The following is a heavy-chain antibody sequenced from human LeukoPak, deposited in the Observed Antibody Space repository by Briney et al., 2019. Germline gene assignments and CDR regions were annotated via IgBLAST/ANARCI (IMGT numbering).Heavy chain of an antibody. J-gene: IGHJ4*02. V-gene: IGHV3-23*01. D-gene: IGHD4-17*01. CDR1: GFTFSNYA. CDR3: AKERQTGDYFTSDY. CDR2: ISGSGDST. Sequence: GGSLRLSCAASGFTFSNYAMPWVRQAPGKGLEWVSTISGSGDSTYYSDSVKDRFTISRDNSENTLYLQMNSLTVDDTAVYFCAKERQTGDYFTSDYWGQGTLVTVSS.